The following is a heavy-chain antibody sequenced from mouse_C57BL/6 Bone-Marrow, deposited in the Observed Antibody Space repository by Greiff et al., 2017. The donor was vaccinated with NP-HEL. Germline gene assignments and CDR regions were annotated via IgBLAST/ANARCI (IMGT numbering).Heavy chain of an antibody. Sequence: EVQVVESGGGLVKPGGSLKLSCAASGFTFSSYTMSWVRQTPEKRLEWVATISGGGGNTYYPDSVKGRFTISRDNAKNTLYLQMSSLRAEDTALYYFARHEDREFAYWGQGTLVTVSA. V-gene: IGHV5-9*01. CDR1: GFTFSSYT. CDR2: ISGGGGNT. D-gene: IGHD3-3*01. CDR3: ARHEDREFAY. J-gene: IGHJ3*01.